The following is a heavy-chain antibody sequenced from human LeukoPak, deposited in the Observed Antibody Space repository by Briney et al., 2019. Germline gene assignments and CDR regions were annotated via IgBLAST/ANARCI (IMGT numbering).Heavy chain of an antibody. CDR2: INPNSGGT. CDR1: GYTFTCYD. D-gene: IGHD5-24*01. J-gene: IGHJ5*02. V-gene: IGHV1-2*02. CDR3: AKEQMATAFDP. Sequence: ASVKVSCKASGYTFTCYDMNWLRQAPGQGLEWMGWINPNSGGTKYAQKFQGRVTMTRDTSISTAHMELSRLRSDDTAVYYCAKEQMATAFDPWGQGTLVTVSS.